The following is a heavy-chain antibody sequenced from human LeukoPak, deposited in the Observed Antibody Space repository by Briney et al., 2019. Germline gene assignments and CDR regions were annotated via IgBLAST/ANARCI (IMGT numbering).Heavy chain of an antibody. CDR3: ATDDYYGSGSYSFDY. V-gene: IGHV3-30*03. Sequence: GRSLRLSCAASGFTFSSYGMHWVRQAPGKGLEWVAVISYDGSNKYYADSVKGRFTISGDNSKNTLYLQMNSLRAEDTAVYYCATDDYYGSGSYSFDYWGQGTLVTVSS. CDR1: GFTFSSYG. CDR2: ISYDGSNK. D-gene: IGHD3-10*01. J-gene: IGHJ4*02.